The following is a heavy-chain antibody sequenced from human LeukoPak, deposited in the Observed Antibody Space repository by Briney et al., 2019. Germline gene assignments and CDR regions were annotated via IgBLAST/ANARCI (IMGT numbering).Heavy chain of an antibody. CDR2: ISGSGGST. Sequence: GGSLRLSCAASGFTFSSYAMSWVRQAPGKGLEWVSVISGSGGSTYYADSVKGRFTISRDNSKNTLYLQMNSLRAEDTAVYYCPKTYYDILTGRPYYYYGMDVWGKGTTVTVSS. J-gene: IGHJ6*04. CDR3: PKTYYDILTGRPYYYYGMDV. CDR1: GFTFSSYA. V-gene: IGHV3-23*01. D-gene: IGHD3-9*01.